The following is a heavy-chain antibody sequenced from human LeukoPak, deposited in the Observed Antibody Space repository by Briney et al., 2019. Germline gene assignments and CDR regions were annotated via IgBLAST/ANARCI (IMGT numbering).Heavy chain of an antibody. V-gene: IGHV3-15*01. CDR1: GFTFSSAW. J-gene: IGHJ3*02. Sequence: WGSLRLSCAASGFTFSSAWMRWVRQAPGKGLEWVGRVKCKTDGGTTDYAAPVKGRFTISRDDSKNTLYLQMYSLKTEDTGVYYCTTNTAASYGDYGVCDGFDIWGQGTMVTVSS. CDR3: TTNTAASYGDYGVCDGFDI. CDR2: VKCKTDGGTT. D-gene: IGHD4-17*01.